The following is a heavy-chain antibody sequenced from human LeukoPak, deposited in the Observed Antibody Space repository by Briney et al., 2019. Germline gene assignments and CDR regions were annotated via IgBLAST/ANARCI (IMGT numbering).Heavy chain of an antibody. V-gene: IGHV3-21*01. CDR1: GFSFDRYS. CDR3: ARDRIVVVTAAFDF. D-gene: IGHD2-21*02. CDR2: ISRGGTNI. J-gene: IGHJ4*02. Sequence: GGSLRLSCAASGFSFDRYSMYWVRQAPGKGLGWVASISRGGTNIYYADSVKGRFVISRDDSNNSLILQMNSLTAEDSAVYYCARDRIVVVTAAFDFWGQGTLVTVSS.